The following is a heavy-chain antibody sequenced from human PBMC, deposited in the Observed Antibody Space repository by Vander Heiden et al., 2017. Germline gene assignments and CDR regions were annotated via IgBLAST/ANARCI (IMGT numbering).Heavy chain of an antibody. CDR2: ISYDGSNK. Sequence: QVQLVESGGGVVQPGRSLRLSCAASGFTFRSYAMHWVRQAPGKGLEWVAFISYDGSNKYYADSVKGRFTISRDNSKNTLYLQMNSLRAEDTAVYYCAREGVRLRLGELSAGMDVWGQGTTVTVSS. D-gene: IGHD3-16*02. V-gene: IGHV3-30-3*01. J-gene: IGHJ6*02. CDR1: GFTFRSYA. CDR3: AREGVRLRLGELSAGMDV.